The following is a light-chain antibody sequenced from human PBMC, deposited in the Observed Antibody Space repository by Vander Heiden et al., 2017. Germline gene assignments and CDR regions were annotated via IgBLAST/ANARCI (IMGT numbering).Light chain of an antibody. CDR2: GVS. CDR3: QQYNDGPPT. J-gene: IGKJ4*01. V-gene: IGKV3-15*01. CDR1: QSVHGF. Sequence: EIVMTQSPATLSVSPGESATLSCRASQSVHGFLAWYQQKPGQTPRLLIYGVSVRVSGVPARFTGSGSGRDFTLTISSLQSEDFAVYYCQQYNDGPPTFGGGTRVEIK.